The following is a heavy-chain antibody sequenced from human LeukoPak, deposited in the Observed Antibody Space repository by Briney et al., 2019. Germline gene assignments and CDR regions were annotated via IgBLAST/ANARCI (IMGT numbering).Heavy chain of an antibody. D-gene: IGHD5-24*01. CDR3: AREERDGYNYYWYFDL. J-gene: IGHJ2*01. CDR1: GGSISSYY. V-gene: IGHV4-59*01. CDR2: IYYSGST. Sequence: PSETLSLTCTVSGGSISSYYWSWIRQPPGKGLEWIGYIYYSGSTNYNPSLKSRVTISVDTSKNQFSLKLSSVTAADTAMYYCAREERDGYNYYWYFDLWGRGTLVTVSS.